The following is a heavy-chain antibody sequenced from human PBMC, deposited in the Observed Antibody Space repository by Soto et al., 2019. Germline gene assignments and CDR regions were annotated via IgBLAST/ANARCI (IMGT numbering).Heavy chain of an antibody. CDR1: GYSISSGYY. CDR2: IYHSGST. D-gene: IGHD2-21*02. Sequence: SETLSLTCAVSGYSISSGYYWGWIRQPPGKGLEWIGSIYHSGSTYYNPSLKSRVTISVDTSKNQFSLKLSSVTAADTAVYYCASMICGGDRYYYFDYWGQGTLVTVSS. J-gene: IGHJ4*02. CDR3: ASMICGGDRYYYFDY. V-gene: IGHV4-38-2*01.